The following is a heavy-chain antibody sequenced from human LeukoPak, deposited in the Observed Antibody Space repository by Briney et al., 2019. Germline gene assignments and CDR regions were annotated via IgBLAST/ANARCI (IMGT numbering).Heavy chain of an antibody. CDR3: ASLYYYDSSGYSLGSAFAI. V-gene: IGHV3-23*01. CDR1: GFTFSSYA. J-gene: IGHJ3*02. D-gene: IGHD3-22*01. CDR2: ISGSGGST. Sequence: PGGSLRPSCAASGFTFSSYAMSWVRQAPGKGLEWVSAISGSGGSTYYADSVKGRFTISRDNSKNTLYLQMNSLRAEDTAVYYCASLYYYDSSGYSLGSAFAIWGQGTMVTVSS.